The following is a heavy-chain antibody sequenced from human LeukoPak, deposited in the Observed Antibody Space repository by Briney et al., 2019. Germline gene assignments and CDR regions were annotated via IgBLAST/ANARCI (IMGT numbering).Heavy chain of an antibody. CDR1: GFTFSSYW. V-gene: IGHV3-7*05. CDR2: IKQDGSEK. CDR3: FTSMALYYYYGIDV. Sequence: GGSLRLSCAASGFTFSSYWMSWVRQAPGKGLEWVANIKQDGSEKYYVDSVKGRFTISRDNAKNSLYLQMNSLRAEDTAVYYCFTSMALYYYYGIDVWGQGTTVTVSS. D-gene: IGHD2-2*01. J-gene: IGHJ6*02.